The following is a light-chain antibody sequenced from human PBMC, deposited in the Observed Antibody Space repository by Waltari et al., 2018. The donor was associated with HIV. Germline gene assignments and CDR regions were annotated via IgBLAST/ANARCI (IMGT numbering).Light chain of an antibody. CDR2: EVT. V-gene: IGLV2-8*01. CDR1: SSDIGGYNY. Sequence: QSALTQPPSASGSPGQSVTISCTGTSSDIGGYNYVSWYQQHPGKAPKLIMTEVTKRPSGVPDRFSGSKSGNTASLTVSGLQAEDEAHYYCSSYAPTNNFYVLFGGGTALTDL. CDR3: SSYAPTNNFYVL. J-gene: IGLJ2*01.